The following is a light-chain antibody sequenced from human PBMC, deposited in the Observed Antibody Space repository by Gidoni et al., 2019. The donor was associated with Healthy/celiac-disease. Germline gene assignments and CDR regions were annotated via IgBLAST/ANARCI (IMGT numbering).Light chain of an antibody. V-gene: IGKV1-39*01. CDR3: QQRYSTPRT. CDR2: AAS. CDR1: QSISSY. Sequence: DIQMTQSPSSLSASVGDSVTITCRASQSISSYLNWYQQKPGKAPKLLIYAASSLQSGVPSRFRGSGSATDFTLTISSLQPSDFATYYCQQRYSTPRTFGQGTKLEIK. J-gene: IGKJ2*01.